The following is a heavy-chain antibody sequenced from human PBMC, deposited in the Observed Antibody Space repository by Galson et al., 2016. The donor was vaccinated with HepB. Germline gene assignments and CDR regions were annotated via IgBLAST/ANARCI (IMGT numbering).Heavy chain of an antibody. J-gene: IGHJ6*02. CDR1: GYTFTSYG. CDR3: ARGNWSLRFLTYYHYGMDV. CDR2: IIPIFGTA. D-gene: IGHD3-3*01. Sequence: SVKVSCKASGYTFTSYGISWVRQAPGQGLEWMGGIIPIFGTANYAQKFQGRVTITADESTSTASMELSSLRSEDTAVYYCARGNWSLRFLTYYHYGMDVWGQGTTVIVSS. V-gene: IGHV1-69*13.